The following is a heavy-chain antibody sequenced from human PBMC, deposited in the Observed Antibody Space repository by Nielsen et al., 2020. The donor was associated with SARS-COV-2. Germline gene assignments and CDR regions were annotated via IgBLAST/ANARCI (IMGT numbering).Heavy chain of an antibody. Sequence: SLKISCAASGFTFDDYAMHWVRQAPGKGLEWVSGISWNSGNIGYADSVKGRFTISRDQNSLSLQMNNLRADDTAVYYCARGDFWSGYYFDLWGQGALVTVSS. CDR1: GFTFDDYA. V-gene: IGHV3-9*01. J-gene: IGHJ4*01. D-gene: IGHD3-3*01. CDR2: ISWNSGNI. CDR3: ARGDFWSGYYFDL.